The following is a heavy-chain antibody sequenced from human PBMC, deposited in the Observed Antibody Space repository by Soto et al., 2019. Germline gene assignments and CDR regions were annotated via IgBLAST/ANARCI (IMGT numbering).Heavy chain of an antibody. V-gene: IGHV3-7*03. CDR2: IKQDGSEK. J-gene: IGHJ4*02. CDR1: VFTFSSYW. Sequence: GALRVACAASVFTFSSYWMSWVRQAPGKGLEWVANIKQDGSEKYYVDSVKGRFTISRDNAKNSLYLQMNSLRAEDTAVYYCARSGSYYGYWGQGTLVTVSS. D-gene: IGHD1-26*01. CDR3: ARSGSYYGY.